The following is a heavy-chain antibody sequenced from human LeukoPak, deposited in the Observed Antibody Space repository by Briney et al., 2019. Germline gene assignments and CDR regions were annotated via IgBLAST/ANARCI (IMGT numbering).Heavy chain of an antibody. CDR2: ITSSTSYT. Sequence: GGSLRLSCAASGFTFSDYYMSWIRQAPGKGLEWVAYITSSTSYTNYADSVKGRFTISRDNVKNSLYLQMNSPRAEDTAVFYCARRAREFGWVFDYWGQGTLVTVSS. V-gene: IGHV3-11*03. CDR1: GFTFSDYY. CDR3: ARRAREFGWVFDY. D-gene: IGHD3-10*01. J-gene: IGHJ4*02.